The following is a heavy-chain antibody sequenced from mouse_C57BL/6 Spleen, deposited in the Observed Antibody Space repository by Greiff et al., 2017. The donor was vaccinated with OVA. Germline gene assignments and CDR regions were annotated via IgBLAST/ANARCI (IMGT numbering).Heavy chain of an antibody. CDR2: INYDCSST. CDR1: GFTFSDYY. D-gene: IGHD2-5*01. V-gene: IGHV5-16*01. J-gene: IGHJ3*01. CDR3: ARVYSNYFLAY. Sequence: EVMLVESEGGLVQPGRSMKLSCTASGFTFSDYYMAWVRQVPEKGLEWVANINYDCSSTYYLDSLKSRFIISRDNAKNILYLQMSSLKSEDTATYYCARVYSNYFLAYWGQGTLVTVSA.